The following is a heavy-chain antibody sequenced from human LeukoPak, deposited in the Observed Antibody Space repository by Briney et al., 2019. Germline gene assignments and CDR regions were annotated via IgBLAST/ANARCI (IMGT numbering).Heavy chain of an antibody. CDR2: MNPNSGNT. CDR1: GYTFTSYD. V-gene: IGHV1-8*01. Sequence: ASVKVSCKASGYTFTSYDINWVRQATGQGLEWMGWMNPNSGNTGYAQKFQGRVTMTRNTSISTAYMELSSLRSEDTAVYYCARNFRLVIGYYYYYYGMDVWGQGTTVTVSS. CDR3: ARNFRLVIGYYYYYYGMDV. D-gene: IGHD3-9*01. J-gene: IGHJ6*02.